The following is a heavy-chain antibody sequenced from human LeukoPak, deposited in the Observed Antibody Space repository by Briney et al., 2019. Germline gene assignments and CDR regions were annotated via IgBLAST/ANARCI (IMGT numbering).Heavy chain of an antibody. J-gene: IGHJ4*02. CDR1: GFTFSSYA. D-gene: IGHD2/OR15-2a*01. CDR2: ISGGGGTT. V-gene: IGHV3-23*01. Sequence: GGSLRLSCAACGFTFSSYAMSWVRQAPGKGLEWVSSISGGGGTTYYADSVKGRFTISRDTSKNTLYLQMNSLRAEDTAVYYCAKDRTTPFDYWGQGTLVTVSS. CDR3: AKDRTTPFDY.